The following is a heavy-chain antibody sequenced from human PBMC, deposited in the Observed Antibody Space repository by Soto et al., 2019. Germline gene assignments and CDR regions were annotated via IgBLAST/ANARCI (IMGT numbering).Heavy chain of an antibody. CDR2: VYYTGST. J-gene: IGHJ4*02. Sequence: PSETLSLTCTVSGDSISTFYWGWMRQSPGKELEWIGYVYYTGSTNYNPSLKSRVTISVDRSKNQFSLKLTSANAADTAAYYCARGRTVRNYADDSSDYFYFFDYWGQGTHVTVSS. D-gene: IGHD3-22*01. CDR3: ARGRTVRNYADDSSDYFYFFDY. V-gene: IGHV4-59*01. CDR1: GDSISTFY.